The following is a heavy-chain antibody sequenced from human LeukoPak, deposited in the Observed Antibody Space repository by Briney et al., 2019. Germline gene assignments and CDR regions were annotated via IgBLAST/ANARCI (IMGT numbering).Heavy chain of an antibody. V-gene: IGHV5-51*01. CDR3: ARRPKVYSSGWYGGEYFDY. J-gene: IGHJ4*02. CDR1: GYSFTSYW. Sequence: GESLKISCKGSGYSFTSYWIGWVRQMPGKGLEWMGIIYPGDSDTRYSPSFQGQVTISADKSISTAYLQWSSLKASDTAMYYCARRPKVYSSGWYGGEYFDYWGQGTLVTVSS. CDR2: IYPGDSDT. D-gene: IGHD6-19*01.